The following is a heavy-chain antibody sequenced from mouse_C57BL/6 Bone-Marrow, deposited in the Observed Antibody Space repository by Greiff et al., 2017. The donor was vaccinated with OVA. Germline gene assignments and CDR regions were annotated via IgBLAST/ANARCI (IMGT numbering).Heavy chain of an antibody. V-gene: IGHV14-4*01. J-gene: IGHJ3*01. D-gene: IGHD1-1*01. Sequence: EVQLQQSGAELVRPGASVKLSCTASGFNIKDDYMHWVKQRPEQGLAWIGWIDPENGDTEYASKFQGKATIPADTSSNTAYLQLSSLTSEDTAVYYCTSHLLPFAYWGQGTLVTVSA. CDR3: TSHLLPFAY. CDR1: GFNIKDDY. CDR2: IDPENGDT.